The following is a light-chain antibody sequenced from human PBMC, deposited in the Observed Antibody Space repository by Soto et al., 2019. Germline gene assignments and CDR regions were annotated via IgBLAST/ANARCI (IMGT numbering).Light chain of an antibody. CDR3: SSYSDSDTKV. Sequence: QSVLIQPASVSGSPGQSITISCGGTSTDVGAYIYVSWYQQYPGKAPKLIIYEVNNRPSGVSGRFSGSKSDTTAYLTISGLQAEDEADYYCSSYSDSDTKVFGTGTKVTVL. CDR1: STDVGAYIY. V-gene: IGLV2-14*03. CDR2: EVN. J-gene: IGLJ1*01.